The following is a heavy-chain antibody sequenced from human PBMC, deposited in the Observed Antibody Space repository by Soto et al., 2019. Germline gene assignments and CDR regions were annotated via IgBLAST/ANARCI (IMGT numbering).Heavy chain of an antibody. CDR1: GFTFSSYA. Sequence: EVQLLESGGGLVQPGGSLRLSCAASGFTFSSYAMSWVRQAPGKGLEWVSAISGSGGSTYYADSVKGRFTISRDNSKNTRYLQMNSLRAEDTAVYYCAKGGDLSDYYYGMDVWGQGTTVTVSS. CDR2: ISGSGGST. CDR3: AKGGDLSDYYYGMDV. D-gene: IGHD3-16*02. J-gene: IGHJ6*02. V-gene: IGHV3-23*01.